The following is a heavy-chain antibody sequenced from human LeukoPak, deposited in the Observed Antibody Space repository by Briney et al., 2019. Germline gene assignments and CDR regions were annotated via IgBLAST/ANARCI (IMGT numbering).Heavy chain of an antibody. CDR1: GYSISYGYF. J-gene: IGHJ6*03. CDR3: ARGHCSYSSCLTHYYYYYKDV. Sequence: SETLSLTCTVSGYSISYGYFWAWIRQPPGKGLEWIGSVYHSGSTHYTPSFKSRVTISLDTSKNHFSLKLTSVTAADTAVYYCARGHCSYSSCLTHYYYYYKDVWGKGTTVTVSS. V-gene: IGHV4-38-2*02. D-gene: IGHD2-2*01. CDR2: VYHSGST.